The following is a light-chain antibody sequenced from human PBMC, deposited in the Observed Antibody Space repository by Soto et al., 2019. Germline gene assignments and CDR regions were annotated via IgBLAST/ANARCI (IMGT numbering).Light chain of an antibody. J-gene: IGKJ1*01. CDR3: QHYNGNSRT. V-gene: IGKV1-5*03. CDR2: KAS. Sequence: DIQMTQSPSTLSASVGDRVTITCRASQNISAWLAWYQQKPGKVPKLLIYKASTLESGVPSKFSGRGYGTEFTLTISSLQPDDSASYSCQHYNGNSRTFGQGTTVEI. CDR1: QNISAW.